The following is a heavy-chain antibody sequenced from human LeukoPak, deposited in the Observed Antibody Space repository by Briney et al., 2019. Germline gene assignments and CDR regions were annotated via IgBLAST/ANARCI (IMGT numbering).Heavy chain of an antibody. CDR1: GYTFTSYD. Sequence: ASVKVSCKASGYTFTSYDINWVRQATGQGLEWMGWVNPNSGNTGYAQKFQGRVTMTRNTSISTAYMELSSLRSEDTAVYYCARAGLLWFGESRDYWGQGTLVTVSS. CDR3: ARAGLLWFGESRDY. D-gene: IGHD3-10*01. V-gene: IGHV1-8*01. CDR2: VNPNSGNT. J-gene: IGHJ4*02.